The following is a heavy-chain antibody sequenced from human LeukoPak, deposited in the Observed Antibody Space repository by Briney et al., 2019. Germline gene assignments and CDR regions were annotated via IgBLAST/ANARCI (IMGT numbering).Heavy chain of an antibody. CDR2: ISYDGSNR. V-gene: IGHV3-30*18. D-gene: IGHD5-18*01. Sequence: PGGSLRLSCAASGFTFSSYGMHWVRQAQGKGLEWVAVISYDGSNRYYADSVKGRYTISRDKSKNTLYLQMNSLRAEDTAVYYCAKDQDTAMVPYDAFDIWGQGTMVTVSS. CDR3: AKDQDTAMVPYDAFDI. CDR1: GFTFSSYG. J-gene: IGHJ3*02.